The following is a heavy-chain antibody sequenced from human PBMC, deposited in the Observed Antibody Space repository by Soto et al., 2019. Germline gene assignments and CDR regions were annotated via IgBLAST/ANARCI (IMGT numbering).Heavy chain of an antibody. J-gene: IGHJ6*02. Sequence: GESLKISCKGSGYTFDNYWIGWVRQMPGKGLEWMAIIYPGDSDRRYSPSFQGQVTISADQSISTAYLQWSSLKASDTANYYCVRYRSRDYYYGMDVWGQGTTVTVSS. CDR2: IYPGDSDR. CDR1: GYTFDNYW. V-gene: IGHV5-51*01. D-gene: IGHD1-26*01. CDR3: VRYRSRDYYYGMDV.